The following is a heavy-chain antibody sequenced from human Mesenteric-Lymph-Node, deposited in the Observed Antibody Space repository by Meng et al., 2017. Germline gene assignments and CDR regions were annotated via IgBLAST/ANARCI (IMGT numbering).Heavy chain of an antibody. CDR2: INHSGST. D-gene: IGHD4-17*01. Sequence: SETLSLTCAVYGGSFSGYYWSWIRQPPGKGLEWIGEINHSGSTNYNPSLKSRVTISVDTSKNQFSLKLSSVTAADTAVYYCARGWGTTVTTAPYYFDYWGQGTLVTVSS. V-gene: IGHV4-34*01. J-gene: IGHJ4*02. CDR1: GGSFSGYY. CDR3: ARGWGTTVTTAPYYFDY.